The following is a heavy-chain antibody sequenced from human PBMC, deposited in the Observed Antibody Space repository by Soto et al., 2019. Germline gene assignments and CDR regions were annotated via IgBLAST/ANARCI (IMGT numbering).Heavy chain of an antibody. V-gene: IGHV1-3*01. CDR2: IDAGNGNT. J-gene: IGHJ6*02. D-gene: IGHD6-19*01. CDR1: GNTFTSYA. CDR3: ARTNYSSGGYTNCYSYGMDV. Sequence: ASVKVSCKASGNTFTSYAMHWVRQAPGQRLEWMGWIDAGNGNTKYSQKFQGRVTITRDTSASTAYMELSSLRSEDTAVYYCARTNYSSGGYTNCYSYGMDVWGQGTTVTVS.